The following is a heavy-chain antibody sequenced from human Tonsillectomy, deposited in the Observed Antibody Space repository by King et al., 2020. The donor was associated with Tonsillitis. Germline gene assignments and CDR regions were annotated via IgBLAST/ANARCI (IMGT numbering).Heavy chain of an antibody. CDR3: ARGGITDFWSGYRDNYYFDY. D-gene: IGHD3-3*01. CDR2: INPNSGGT. V-gene: IGHV1-2*04. Sequence: QLVQSGAEVKKPGASVKVSCKASGYTFTGYYMHWVRQAPGQGLEWMGWINPNSGGTNYAQKFQGWVTMTRDTSISTAYMELSRLRSDDTAVYYCARGGITDFWSGYRDNYYFDYWGQGTLVTVSS. CDR1: GYTFTGYY. J-gene: IGHJ4*02.